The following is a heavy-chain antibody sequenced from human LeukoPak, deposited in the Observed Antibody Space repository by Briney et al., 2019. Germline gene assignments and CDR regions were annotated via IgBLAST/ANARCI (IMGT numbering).Heavy chain of an antibody. J-gene: IGHJ5*02. CDR2: IYYSGST. Sequence: SETLSLTCTVSGGSISSSSYYWGWIRQPPGKGLEWIGSIYYSGSTNYNPSLKSRVTISVDTSKNQFSLKLSSVTAADTAVYYCARAPEDWFDPWGQGTLVTVSS. V-gene: IGHV4-39*07. D-gene: IGHD1-14*01. CDR1: GGSISSSSYY. CDR3: ARAPEDWFDP.